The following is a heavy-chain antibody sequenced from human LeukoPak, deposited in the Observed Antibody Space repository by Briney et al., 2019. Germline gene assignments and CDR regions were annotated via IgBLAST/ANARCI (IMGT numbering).Heavy chain of an antibody. CDR2: IYYSGST. V-gene: IGHV4-28*01. D-gene: IGHD3-22*01. CDR3: ARNDYESSGFDY. Sequence: SETLSLTCAASGYSISSNNWWGWIRQPPGKGLEWIGHIYYSGSTFYNPSLKSRVTMSLDTSKNQFSLRLTSVTAVDTAVYFCARNDYESSGFDYWGQGSLVTVSS. CDR1: GYSISSNNW. J-gene: IGHJ4*02.